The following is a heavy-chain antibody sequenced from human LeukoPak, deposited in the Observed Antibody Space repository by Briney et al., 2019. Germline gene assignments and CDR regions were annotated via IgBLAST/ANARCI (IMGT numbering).Heavy chain of an antibody. V-gene: IGHV3-7*01. CDR2: IKQDGSEK. D-gene: IGHD6-13*01. CDR1: GFTFSSYG. CDR3: ARDRGSS. J-gene: IGHJ3*01. Sequence: GGSLRLSCAASGFTFSSYGMNWVRQAPGKGLEWVANIKQDGSEKYYVDSVKGRFTISRDNAKNSLYLQMNSLRAEDTAVYYCARDRGSSWGQGTMVTVSS.